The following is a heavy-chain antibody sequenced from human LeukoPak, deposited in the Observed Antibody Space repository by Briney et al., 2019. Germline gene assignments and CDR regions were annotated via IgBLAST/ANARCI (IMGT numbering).Heavy chain of an antibody. Sequence: GGSLRLSCAASGFIFYRYAMHCVRQAPGRGLEYVSPITSNGGTTFYANSVKGRFTITRDNSKNTLYLQMGSLRDEDMAVYYCTRGPGYDYVWGSYRADYWGQGTLVTVSS. V-gene: IGHV3-64*01. J-gene: IGHJ4*02. CDR3: TRGPGYDYVWGSYRADY. D-gene: IGHD3-16*02. CDR1: GFIFYRYA. CDR2: ITSNGGTT.